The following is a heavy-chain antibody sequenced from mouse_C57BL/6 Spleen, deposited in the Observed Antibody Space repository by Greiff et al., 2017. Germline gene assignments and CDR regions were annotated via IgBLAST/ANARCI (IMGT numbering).Heavy chain of an antibody. CDR2: IYPGSGST. CDR3: ARGAYYSSYYAMDY. V-gene: IGHV1-55*01. CDR1: GYTFPSYW. J-gene: IGHJ4*01. Sequence: QVQLQQPGAELVKPGASVKMSCKASGYTFPSYWITWVKQRPGQGLGWIGDIYPGSGSTNYNEKFKSKATLTVDTSSSTAYMQLSSLTSEDSAVYYCARGAYYSSYYAMDYWGQGTSVTVSS. D-gene: IGHD2-12*01.